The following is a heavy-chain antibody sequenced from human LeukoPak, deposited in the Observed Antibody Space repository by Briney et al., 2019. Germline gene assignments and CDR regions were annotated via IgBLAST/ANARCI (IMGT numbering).Heavy chain of an antibody. D-gene: IGHD3-22*01. Sequence: SVKVSCTASGGTFSSYAISWVRQAPGQGLEWMGGIIPIFGTANYAQKFQGRVTITADESTSTAYMELSSLRSEDTAVYYCARLGRYYDSSGYPHEWGQGTLVTVSS. CDR3: ARLGRYYDSSGYPHE. V-gene: IGHV1-69*13. CDR2: IIPIFGTA. CDR1: GGTFSSYA. J-gene: IGHJ4*02.